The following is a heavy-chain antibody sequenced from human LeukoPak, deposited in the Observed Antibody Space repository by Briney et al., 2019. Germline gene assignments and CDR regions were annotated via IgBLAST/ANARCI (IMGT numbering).Heavy chain of an antibody. V-gene: IGHV3-7*03. Sequence: GGSLRLSCAASGFTFSSYWMSWVPQAPGKGLEWVANIKQDGSEKYYVDSVKGRFTISRDNAKNSLYLQMNSLRAEDTAVYYCARDLWYCGGDCYFDYWGQGTLVTVSS. CDR3: ARDLWYCGGDCYFDY. D-gene: IGHD2-21*02. J-gene: IGHJ4*02. CDR1: GFTFSSYW. CDR2: IKQDGSEK.